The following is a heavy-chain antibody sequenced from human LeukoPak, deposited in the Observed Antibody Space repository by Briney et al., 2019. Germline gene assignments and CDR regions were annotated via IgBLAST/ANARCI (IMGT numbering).Heavy chain of an antibody. CDR1: GGSISSYY. J-gene: IGHJ6*03. D-gene: IGHD6-19*01. Sequence: SETLSLTCTVSGGSISSYYWSWIRQPAGKGLEWLGRIYTSGSTNYNPSLKSRVTMSVDTSKNQFSLKLSSVTAADTAVYYCAAGVAGTRRYYYYYMDVWGKGTTVTVSS. CDR3: AAGVAGTRRYYYYYMDV. CDR2: IYTSGST. V-gene: IGHV4-4*07.